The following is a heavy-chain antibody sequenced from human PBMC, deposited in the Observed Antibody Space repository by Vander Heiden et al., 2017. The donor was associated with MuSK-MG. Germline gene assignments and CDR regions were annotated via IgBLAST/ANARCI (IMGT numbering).Heavy chain of an antibody. CDR2: IKSKTDGGTT. V-gene: IGHV3-15*01. D-gene: IGHD2-2*01. Sequence: EVQLVESGGGLVKPGGSLRLSCAASGFTFSNAWMSWVRQAPGKGLEWVGRIKSKTDGGTTDYAEPVKGRGTISRDDSKNTLYLQMNSLKNEDKDVYYCTTPHIVGGPAAMTRAFDIWGQWKMVTVS. CDR1: GFTFSNAW. J-gene: IGHJ3*02. CDR3: TTPHIVGGPAAMTRAFDI.